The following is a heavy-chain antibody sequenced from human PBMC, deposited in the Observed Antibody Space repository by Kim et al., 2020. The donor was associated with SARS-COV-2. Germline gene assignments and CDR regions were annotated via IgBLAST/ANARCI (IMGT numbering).Heavy chain of an antibody. Sequence: ASVKVSCKASGNIFNRYVMHWVRQAPGQSLEWMGWINAANGNTKYSQKFQGRVTITWDTSARTAYMGLSSLTSEDTAVYYCARGFCNDVNCFNWFDPWDQGTLVTVSS. CDR3: ARGFCNDVNCFNWFDP. J-gene: IGHJ5*02. V-gene: IGHV1-3*01. CDR2: INAANGNT. CDR1: GNIFNRYV. D-gene: IGHD2-15*01.